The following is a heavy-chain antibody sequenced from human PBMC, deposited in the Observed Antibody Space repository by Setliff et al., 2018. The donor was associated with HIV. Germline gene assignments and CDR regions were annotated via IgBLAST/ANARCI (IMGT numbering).Heavy chain of an antibody. CDR2: IYASGST. D-gene: IGHD3-3*01. V-gene: IGHV4-4*07. J-gene: IGHJ4*02. CDR1: GGSISSYY. CDR3: ARGREWTHLDY. Sequence: SETLSLTCTVSGGSISSYYWSWIRQPAGKGLEWIGRIYASGSTNYNPSLKSRVTMSVDTSKNHFSLKLSSVTAADPAVFYCARGREWTHLDYWGQGTLVTVSS.